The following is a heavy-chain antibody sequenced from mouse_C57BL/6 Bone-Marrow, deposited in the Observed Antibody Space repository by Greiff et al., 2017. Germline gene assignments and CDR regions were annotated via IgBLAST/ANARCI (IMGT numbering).Heavy chain of an antibody. Sequence: EVKLVESGPGLVKPSQSLSLTCSVTGYSITRGYYWNWIRQFPGNILELMGYISYDGSNHYNPPLKNRISFTRDTAKNQFILKLNSVTTEATATYYCARVGGTVVGYFDYWGQGTTLTVSS. CDR3: ARVGGTVVGYFDY. CDR2: ISYDGSN. D-gene: IGHD1-1*01. J-gene: IGHJ2*01. V-gene: IGHV3-6*01. CDR1: GYSITRGYY.